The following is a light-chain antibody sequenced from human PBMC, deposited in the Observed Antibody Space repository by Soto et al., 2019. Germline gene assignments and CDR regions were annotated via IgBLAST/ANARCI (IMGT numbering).Light chain of an antibody. J-gene: IGKJ5*01. CDR2: GAT. CDR3: QQLKSYVT. V-gene: IGKV1-9*01. CDR1: QCISNY. Sequence: HFTHSPSSLSASVLYRVTITCRASQCISNYLAWYQQKPGQTPRLLIYGATTLQSGVPSRFSGSGSGTDFALTISSLQPEDFATYYCQQLKSYVTFGQGTRLEIK.